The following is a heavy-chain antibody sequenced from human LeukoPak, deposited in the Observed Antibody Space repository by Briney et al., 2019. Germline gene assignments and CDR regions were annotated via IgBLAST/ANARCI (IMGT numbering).Heavy chain of an antibody. Sequence: PGGSLRLSCASSGFTFSSYSMNWVRQAPGKGLEWVSSISSSSSYIYYADSVKGRFTISRDNAKNSLYLQMNSLRAEDTAVYYCARDPRYSYGYMDYWGQGTLVTVSS. D-gene: IGHD5-18*01. CDR3: ARDPRYSYGYMDY. J-gene: IGHJ4*02. CDR1: GFTFSSYS. V-gene: IGHV3-21*01. CDR2: ISSSSSYI.